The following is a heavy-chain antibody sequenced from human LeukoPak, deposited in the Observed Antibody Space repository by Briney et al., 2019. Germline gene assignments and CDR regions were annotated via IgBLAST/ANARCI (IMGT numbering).Heavy chain of an antibody. CDR2: INAGNGNT. Sequence: GASVKVSCKASGYTFTSYAMHWVRQAPGQRLEWMGWINAGNGNTKYSQKFQGRVTITRDTSASTAYMELSSLRSEDTAVYYCARALVVAATFDYWGQGTLVTVSS. D-gene: IGHD2-15*01. CDR1: GYTFTSYA. V-gene: IGHV1-3*01. CDR3: ARALVVAATFDY. J-gene: IGHJ4*02.